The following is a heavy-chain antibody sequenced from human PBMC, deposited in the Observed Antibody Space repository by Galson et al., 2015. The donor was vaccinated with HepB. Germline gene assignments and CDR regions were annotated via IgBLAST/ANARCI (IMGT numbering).Heavy chain of an antibody. J-gene: IGHJ4*02. CDR1: GYTFSSYA. CDR3: AKGISGTGTPYYFDY. V-gene: IGHV3-23*01. CDR2: ISGSGGST. Sequence: SCKASGYTFSSYAMSWVRQAPGKGLEWVSAISGSGGSTYYADSVKGRFTISRDNSKNTLYLQMNSLRAEDTAVYYCAKGISGTGTPYYFDYWGQGTLVTVSS. D-gene: IGHD1-1*01.